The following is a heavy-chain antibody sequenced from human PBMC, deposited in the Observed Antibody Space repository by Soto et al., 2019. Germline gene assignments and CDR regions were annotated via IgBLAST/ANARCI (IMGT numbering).Heavy chain of an antibody. CDR1: GGSISSSSYY. CDR2: IYYSGST. D-gene: IGHD3-3*01. J-gene: IGHJ5*02. Sequence: PSETLSLTCTVSGGSISSSSYYWGWIRQPPGKGLEWIGSIYYSGSTYYNPSLKSRVTISVDTSKNQFSLKLSSVTAADTAVYYCARLGGLGYDFWSGYSYYFAPWGQGTLVTVSS. V-gene: IGHV4-39*01. CDR3: ARLGGLGYDFWSGYSYYFAP.